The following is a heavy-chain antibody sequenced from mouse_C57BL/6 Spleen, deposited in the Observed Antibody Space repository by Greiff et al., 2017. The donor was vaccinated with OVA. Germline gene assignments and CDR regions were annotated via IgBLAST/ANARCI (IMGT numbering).Heavy chain of an antibody. Sequence: QVQLQQSGAELVKPGASVKISCKASGYAFSSYWMNWVKQRPGKGLEWIGQIYPGDGDTNYKGKFKGKATLTADKSSSTAYMQLSSLTSEDSAVDFCARGGATGDFDYWGPGTTLTVYS. J-gene: IGHJ2*01. CDR1: GYAFSSYW. D-gene: IGHD1-1*02. V-gene: IGHV1-80*01. CDR2: IYPGDGDT. CDR3: ARGGATGDFDY.